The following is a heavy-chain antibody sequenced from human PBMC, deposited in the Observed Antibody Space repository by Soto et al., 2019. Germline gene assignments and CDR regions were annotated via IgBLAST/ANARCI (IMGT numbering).Heavy chain of an antibody. CDR1: GFTFSNYV. D-gene: IGHD2-21*01. J-gene: IGHJ4*02. CDR3: AKIPLVLAFGFDY. CDR2: ISGSGDNT. Sequence: GSLRLSCAASGFTFSNYVMSWVRQAPGKGLEWVSSISGSGDNTYYADSVKGRFTISRDNSKNTLFLQMNSLRAEDTAVYYCAKIPLVLAFGFDYWGQGTLVTVSS. V-gene: IGHV3-23*01.